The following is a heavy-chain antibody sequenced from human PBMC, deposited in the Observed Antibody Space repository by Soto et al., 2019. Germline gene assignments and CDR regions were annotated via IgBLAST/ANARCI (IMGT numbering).Heavy chain of an antibody. CDR2: IYWDDDK. D-gene: IGHD3-22*01. CDR3: AHSLIGYYYDSSGSNWFDP. Sequence: QITLKESGPTLVKPTQTLTLTCTFSGFSLSTSGVGVGWIRQPPGKALEWLALIYWDDDKRYSPSLKSRLTITKDTSKNQVVLTMTNMDXXXTATYYCAHSLIGYYYDSSGSNWFDPWGQGTLVTVSS. CDR1: GFSLSTSGVG. V-gene: IGHV2-5*02. J-gene: IGHJ5*02.